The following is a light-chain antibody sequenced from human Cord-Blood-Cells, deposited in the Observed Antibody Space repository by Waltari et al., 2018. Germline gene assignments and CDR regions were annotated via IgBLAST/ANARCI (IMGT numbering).Light chain of an antibody. CDR3: SSYTSSSTVV. Sequence: QSALTQPPSVSGSPGQSLPISSTGTSRDVGGYNYVSWYQQHPGKAPKLMIYDVSNRPSGVSNRFSGSKSGNTASLTISGLQAEDEADYYCSSYTSSSTVVFGGGTKLTVL. J-gene: IGLJ2*01. CDR1: SRDVGGYNY. V-gene: IGLV2-14*01. CDR2: DVS.